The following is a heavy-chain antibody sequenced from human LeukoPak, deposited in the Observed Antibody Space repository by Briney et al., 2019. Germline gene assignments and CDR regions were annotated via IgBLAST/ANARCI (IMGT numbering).Heavy chain of an antibody. CDR1: GFTFSSYW. J-gene: IGHJ4*02. V-gene: IGHV3-74*01. Sequence: GGSLRLSCAASGFTFSSYWMHWVRQAPGKGLVWVSRINSDGSSTRYADSVKGRLTISRDNAKNTLYMQMNSLRDEDTAVYYCVRGSAATAYFDYWGQGTLVTVSS. CDR3: VRGSAATAYFDY. CDR2: INSDGSST. D-gene: IGHD6-25*01.